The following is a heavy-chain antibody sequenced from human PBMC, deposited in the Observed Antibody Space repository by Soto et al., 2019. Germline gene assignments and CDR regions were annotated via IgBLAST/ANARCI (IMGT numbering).Heavy chain of an antibody. Sequence: EVQLVESGGGLVQPGRSLRLSCAASGFTFDDYAMHWVRQAPGKGLEWVSGISWNSGSIGYADSVKGRFTISRDNAKNSLYLQMNRLRAEDTALYYCAKDIGTGGWERPWYYFDYWGQGTLVTVSS. CDR2: ISWNSGSI. J-gene: IGHJ4*02. V-gene: IGHV3-9*01. D-gene: IGHD1-1*01. CDR3: AKDIGTGGWERPWYYFDY. CDR1: GFTFDDYA.